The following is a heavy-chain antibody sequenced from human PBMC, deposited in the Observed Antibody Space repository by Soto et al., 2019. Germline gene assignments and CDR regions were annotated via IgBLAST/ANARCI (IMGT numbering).Heavy chain of an antibody. CDR3: ARDLDYYDSSGYYCY. CDR2: IKQDGSEK. J-gene: IGHJ4*02. CDR1: GFTFSSYW. V-gene: IGHV3-7*03. Sequence: PGGSLRLSCAASGFTFSSYWISWVRQAPGKGLEWVANIKQDGSEKYYVDSVKGRFTISRDNAKNSLYLQMNSLRAEDTAVYYCARDLDYYDSSGYYCYWGQGTLVTVSS. D-gene: IGHD3-22*01.